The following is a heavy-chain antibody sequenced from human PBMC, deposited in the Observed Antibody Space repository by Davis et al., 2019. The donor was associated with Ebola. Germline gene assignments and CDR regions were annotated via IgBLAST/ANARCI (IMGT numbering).Heavy chain of an antibody. CDR2: IPYDGSNK. CDR3: AKDRSSSTSCLDY. J-gene: IGHJ4*02. Sequence: GGSLRLSCAASGFTFSSYGMHWVSQAPGKGLEWVAVIPYDGSNKYYADSVKGRFTISRDNSKNTLYLQMNSLRAEDTAVYYCAKDRSSSTSCLDYWGQGTLVTVSS. D-gene: IGHD2-2*01. CDR1: GFTFSSYG. V-gene: IGHV3-30*18.